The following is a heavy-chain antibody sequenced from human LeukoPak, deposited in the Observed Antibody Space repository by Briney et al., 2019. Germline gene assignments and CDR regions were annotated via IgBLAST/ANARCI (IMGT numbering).Heavy chain of an antibody. D-gene: IGHD3-3*01. J-gene: IGHJ4*02. CDR2: IYSGGST. Sequence: GGSLSLSCAASGFTVSSNYMSWVSQAPGKGLEWVSVIYSGGSTYYADSVKGRFTISRDNSKNSLYLQMNSLRSEDTAVYYFTNLQGWSGYSIPDYWGQGTLVTVSS. CDR3: TNLQGWSGYSIPDY. CDR1: GFTVSSNY. V-gene: IGHV3-53*05.